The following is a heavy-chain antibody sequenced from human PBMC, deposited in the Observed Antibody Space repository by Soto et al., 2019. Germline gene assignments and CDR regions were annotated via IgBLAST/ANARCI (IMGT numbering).Heavy chain of an antibody. CDR1: GGSINNNYYY. J-gene: IGHJ4*02. CDR3: ASQKLDVPADFDY. CDR2: VSFTGPT. D-gene: IGHD1-1*01. Sequence: QLQLQESDPGLVKPSETLYLTCSVSGGSINNNYYYWGWVRQPPGKGLEWIGSVSFTGPTYYSPSLKTRXTXSXDXXSNQFSLKLTSVTAADTAVYYCASQKLDVPADFDYWGQGTLVTVSS. V-gene: IGHV4-39*01.